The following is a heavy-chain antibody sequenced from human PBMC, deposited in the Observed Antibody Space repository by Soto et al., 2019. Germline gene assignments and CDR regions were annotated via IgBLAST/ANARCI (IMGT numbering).Heavy chain of an antibody. V-gene: IGHV1-69*13. CDR2: IIPIFATI. CDR1: GGTFDSNS. CDR3: AREGLTFGPGAVGGAFDI. Sequence: ASVKVSCKASGGTFDSNSISWVRLAPGQGLEWMGGIIPIFATINNAQKFQDRVTITADESANIVYMELSSLRSEDTAIYYCAREGLTFGPGAVGGAFDIWGQGTLVTVSS. D-gene: IGHD2-2*01. J-gene: IGHJ3*02.